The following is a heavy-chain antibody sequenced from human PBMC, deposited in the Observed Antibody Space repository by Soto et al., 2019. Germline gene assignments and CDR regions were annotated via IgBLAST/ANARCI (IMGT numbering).Heavy chain of an antibody. CDR3: VRTSLVVAVATTEDF. CDR2: IDGDGSRI. J-gene: IGHJ4*02. V-gene: IGHV3-74*01. CDR1: GFTFSNYW. Sequence: EVQLVESGGGLVQPGESLRLSCAASGFTFSNYWMHWVRQAPGKGLVWVSRIDGDGSRITYAEFVKGRFTISRDNAKNTVYLHMNCLTGEDTAVYYCVRTSLVVAVATTEDFWGQGPLVTVSS. D-gene: IGHD2-15*01.